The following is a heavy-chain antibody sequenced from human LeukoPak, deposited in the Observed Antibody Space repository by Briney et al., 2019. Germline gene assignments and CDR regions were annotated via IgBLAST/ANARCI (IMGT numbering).Heavy chain of an antibody. Sequence: PSETLSLTCAVSGDSVKSYYWNWIRQPPGRGLEWIGFMYFSGSTNYNPSLKSRVTISVDTSKNQFSLKLSSVTAADTAVYYCARDKGDYGGKMGVASYYFDYWGQGTLVTVSS. D-gene: IGHD4-23*01. J-gene: IGHJ4*02. V-gene: IGHV4-59*02. CDR2: MYFSGST. CDR1: GDSVKSYY. CDR3: ARDKGDYGGKMGVASYYFDY.